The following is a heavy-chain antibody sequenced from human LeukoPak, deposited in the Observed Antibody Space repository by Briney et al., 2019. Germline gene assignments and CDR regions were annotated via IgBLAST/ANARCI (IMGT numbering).Heavy chain of an antibody. CDR1: GFTFSSYE. V-gene: IGHV3-48*03. CDR3: ASNQGYCSGGSCYSSYSRFDY. CDR2: ISSSGSTI. J-gene: IGHJ4*02. Sequence: GGSLRLSCAASGFTFSSYEMNWVRQAPGKGLEWVSYISSSGSTIYYADSVKGRFTISRDNAKNSLYLQMNSLRAEDTAVYYCASNQGYCSGGSCYSSYSRFDYWGQGTLVTVSS. D-gene: IGHD2-15*01.